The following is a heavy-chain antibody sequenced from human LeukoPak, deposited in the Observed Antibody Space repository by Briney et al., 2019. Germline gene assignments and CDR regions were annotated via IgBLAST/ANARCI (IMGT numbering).Heavy chain of an antibody. V-gene: IGHV3-74*01. CDR3: ARGGGYYYYYYMDV. CDR2: INSDGSST. D-gene: IGHD3-16*01. CDR1: GFTFSSYW. Sequence: GGSLRLSCAASGFTFSSYWMHWVRQAPGKGLVWVSRINSDGSSTSYADSVKGRFTISRDNAKNTLYLQMNSLRAEDTAVYYCARGGGYYYYYYMDVWGKGTTVTVSS. J-gene: IGHJ6*03.